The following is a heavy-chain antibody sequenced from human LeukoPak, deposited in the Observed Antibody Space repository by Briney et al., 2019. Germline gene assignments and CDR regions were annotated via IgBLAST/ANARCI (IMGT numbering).Heavy chain of an antibody. CDR2: ISGSGSST. Sequence: GGSLRLSCAASGFTFSSYATSWVRQAPGKGLEWVSGISGSGSSTNYADSVKGRFTISRDNSKNTLYLQMNSLRAEDTAVFYCAKDSRYSGNYKAFDSWGPGTMVTVSS. CDR3: AKDSRYSGNYKAFDS. D-gene: IGHD1-26*01. J-gene: IGHJ3*02. CDR1: GFTFSSYA. V-gene: IGHV3-23*01.